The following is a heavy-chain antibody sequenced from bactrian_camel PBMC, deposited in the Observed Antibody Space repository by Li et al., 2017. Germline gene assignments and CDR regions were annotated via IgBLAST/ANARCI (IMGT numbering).Heavy chain of an antibody. Sequence: HVQLVESGGGSVQAGGSLRLSCAASGYTVSSTRMGWFRQAPGKEREGVACIGRDGITMYSDSVKGRFTISKDNAMNTLYLQMDSLKPEDTATYYCAKELGSTLAGSGRFPGTQVTVS. CDR1: GYTVSSTR. J-gene: IGHJ4*01. V-gene: IGHV3S68*01. D-gene: IGHD6*01. CDR2: IGRDGIT.